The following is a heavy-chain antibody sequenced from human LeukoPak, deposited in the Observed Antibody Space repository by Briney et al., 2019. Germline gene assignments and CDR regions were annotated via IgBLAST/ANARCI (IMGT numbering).Heavy chain of an antibody. D-gene: IGHD2-21*01. CDR1: RFTFSSYA. Sequence: PGGSLRLSCAASRFTFSSYAMTWVRQAPGKGLEWVSAISGSGGSTYYADSVKGRFTISRDNSKNTLYLQMNSLRAEDTAVYYCAKYLGVVIAKSGDAFDIWGQGTMVTVSS. J-gene: IGHJ3*02. CDR3: AKYLGVVIAKSGDAFDI. CDR2: ISGSGGST. V-gene: IGHV3-23*01.